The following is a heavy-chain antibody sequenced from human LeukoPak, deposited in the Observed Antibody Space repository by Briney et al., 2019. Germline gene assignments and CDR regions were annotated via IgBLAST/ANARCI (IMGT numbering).Heavy chain of an antibody. CDR3: AGIAAAGLALRG. CDR2: ISFSGGYI. CDR1: RFTFSSYS. V-gene: IGHV3-21*01. J-gene: IGHJ4*02. D-gene: IGHD6-13*01. Sequence: GGSLRLSCAASRFTFSSYSMNWVRQAPGKGLEWVSSISFSGGYIYYADSVKGRFTISRDNAKNSLYLQMNSLRAEDTAVYYCAGIAAAGLALRGWGQGTLVTVSS.